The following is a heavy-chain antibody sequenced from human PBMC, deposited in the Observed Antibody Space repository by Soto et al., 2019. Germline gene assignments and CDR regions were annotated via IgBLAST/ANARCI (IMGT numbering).Heavy chain of an antibody. V-gene: IGHV3-30*18. D-gene: IGHD6-13*01. CDR3: AKDTPLGSIWLGGMDV. Sequence: QVQLVESGGGVVQPGRSLRLSCAASGFTFSSYGMHWVRQAPGKGLEWVAVISYDGSNKYYADSVKGRFTISRDNSKNTLYLQMNSLRAEDTAVSYCAKDTPLGSIWLGGMDVWGQGTTVTVSS. CDR1: GFTFSSYG. J-gene: IGHJ6*02. CDR2: ISYDGSNK.